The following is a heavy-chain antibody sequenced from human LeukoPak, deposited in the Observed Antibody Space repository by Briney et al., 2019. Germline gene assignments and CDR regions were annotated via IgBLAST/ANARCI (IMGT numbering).Heavy chain of an antibody. CDR1: GGSISSYY. CDR3: ASRAYGSGKAYFEY. D-gene: IGHD3-10*01. J-gene: IGHJ4*02. V-gene: IGHV4-59*12. CDR2: IYYSGST. Sequence: ETLSLTCTVSGGSISSYYWSWIRQPPGKGLEWIGYIYYSGSTNYNPSLKSRVTISVDTSKNQFSLNLSSVTAADTAVYYCASRAYGSGKAYFEYWGQGTLVTVSS.